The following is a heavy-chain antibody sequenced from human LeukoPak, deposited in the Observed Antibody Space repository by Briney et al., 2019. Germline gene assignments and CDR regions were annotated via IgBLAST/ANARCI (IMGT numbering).Heavy chain of an antibody. V-gene: IGHV3-30*18. D-gene: IGHD1-26*01. CDR3: AKDWIVGATGH. Sequence: GGSLRLSCAASGFTFSSYGMHWVRQAPGKGLEWVAVIPYDGSNKYYADSVKGRFTISRDNSKNTLYLQMNSLRAEDTAVYYCAKDWIVGATGHWGQGTLVTVSS. J-gene: IGHJ4*02. CDR1: GFTFSSYG. CDR2: IPYDGSNK.